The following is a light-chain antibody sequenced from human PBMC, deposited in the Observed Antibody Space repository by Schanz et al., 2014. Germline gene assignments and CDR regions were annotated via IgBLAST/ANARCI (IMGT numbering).Light chain of an antibody. CDR1: QSITSY. CDR3: QQYGNLRWT. V-gene: IGKV1-33*01. Sequence: DIQMTQSPPSLPASVGARITITCRASQSITSYLNWYQQRPGKAPKLLMYDVSNLETGVPSRFSGSGSGTDFTFTISSLQPEDIATYYCQQYGNLRWTFGQGTKVEV. CDR2: DVS. J-gene: IGKJ1*01.